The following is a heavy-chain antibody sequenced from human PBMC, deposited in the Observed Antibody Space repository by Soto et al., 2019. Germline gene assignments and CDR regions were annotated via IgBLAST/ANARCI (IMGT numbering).Heavy chain of an antibody. Sequence: GGSLRLSCAASGFTFSDHHMDWVRQAPGKGLEWVGRARNKAHSYTTAYAASVKGRSTISRDDSKNSLSLQMNSLKTEDTAVYFCARLMGTSVDLWGQGTLVTVSS. CDR3: ARLMGTSVDL. CDR1: GFTFSDHH. D-gene: IGHD2-8*01. J-gene: IGHJ4*02. V-gene: IGHV3-72*01. CDR2: ARNKAHSYTT.